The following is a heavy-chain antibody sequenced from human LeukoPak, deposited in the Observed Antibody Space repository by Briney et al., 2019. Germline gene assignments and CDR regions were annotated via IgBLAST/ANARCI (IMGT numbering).Heavy chain of an antibody. Sequence: GTLRLSCAAPGFPFSSYGMSWVRQAPGKGLEGVGFIRSQAYGGTTEYAASVKGRFTISRDDSKTIAYLQMNSLKTEDTAEYFCTRRRYYDSSGYEYFDYWGQGTLVTVSS. D-gene: IGHD3-22*01. CDR3: TRRRYYDSSGYEYFDY. J-gene: IGHJ4*02. CDR1: GFPFSSYG. CDR2: IRSQAYGGTT. V-gene: IGHV3-49*04.